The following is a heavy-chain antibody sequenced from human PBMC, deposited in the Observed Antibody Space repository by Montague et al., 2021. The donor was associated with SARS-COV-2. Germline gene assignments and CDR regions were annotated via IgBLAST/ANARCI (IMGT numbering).Heavy chain of an antibody. CDR1: GGSFSRYS. V-gene: IGHV4-34*01. CDR3: ARQKLRPHKPIKKEFYYYGLDI. J-gene: IGHJ6*02. Sequence: SETLSLTCAVYGGSFSRYSYNWVRQAPGKGLEWIGEITNSGSVNYQPSLNNRITISVAPSKSQVSLRLTSVTVADTAIYFCARQKLRPHKPIKKEFYYYGLDIWGQGTTVTVS. CDR2: ITNSGSV.